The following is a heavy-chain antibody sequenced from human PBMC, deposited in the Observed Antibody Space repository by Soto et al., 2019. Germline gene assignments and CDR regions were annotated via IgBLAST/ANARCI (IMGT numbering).Heavy chain of an antibody. CDR1: GYTFTSYG. CDR2: ISAYNGNT. D-gene: IGHD6-13*01. CDR3: ARVLSIAAAGLFYYYYGMDV. Sequence: GASVKVSCKASGYTFTSYGISWVRQAPGQGLEWMGWISAYNGNTNYAQKLQGRVTMTTDTSTSTAYMELRSLRSDDTAVYYCARVLSIAAAGLFYYYYGMDVWGQGTTVTVSS. V-gene: IGHV1-18*01. J-gene: IGHJ6*02.